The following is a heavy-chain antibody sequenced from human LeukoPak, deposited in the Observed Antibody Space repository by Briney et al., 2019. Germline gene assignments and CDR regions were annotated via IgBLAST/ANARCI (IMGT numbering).Heavy chain of an antibody. CDR1: GYTFTSYG. CDR3: ASPADYYYGSATAFDY. Sequence: ASVKVSCKASGYTFTSYGISWVRQAPGQGLEWMGWNSVYNGNTNYAQKFQGRVTMTTDTSTSTAYMELRSLRSDDTAVYYCASPADYYYGSATAFDYWGQGTLVNVSS. CDR2: NSVYNGNT. V-gene: IGHV1-18*01. D-gene: IGHD3-10*01. J-gene: IGHJ4*01.